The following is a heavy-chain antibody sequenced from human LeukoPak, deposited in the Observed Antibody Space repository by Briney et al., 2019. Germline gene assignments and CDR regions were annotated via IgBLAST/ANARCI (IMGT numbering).Heavy chain of an antibody. V-gene: IGHV3-30*04. CDR1: GFTFSSYA. CDR3: ARSLRVRGVPDYMDV. CDR2: ISFDGSDK. D-gene: IGHD3-10*02. Sequence: PGRSLRLSCAASGFTFSSYAMHWVRQAPGKGLEWVALISFDGSDKYYADSVKGRCTISRDNSKNTLYLQMNSLRAEDTAVYYCARSLRVRGVPDYMDVWGKGTTVIISS. J-gene: IGHJ6*03.